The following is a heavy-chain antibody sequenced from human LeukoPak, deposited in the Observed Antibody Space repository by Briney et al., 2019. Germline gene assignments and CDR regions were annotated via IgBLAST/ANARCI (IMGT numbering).Heavy chain of an antibody. D-gene: IGHD6-13*01. Sequence: SVTVSCKASVCTFSSHAISWVRQAPGQGLEWMGGSIPIFGTANYAQKFQGRVTITADESTSTAYMELSSLRSEDTAVYYCAGPSPSSSWYHRAFDIWGQGTMVTVSS. J-gene: IGHJ3*02. V-gene: IGHV1-69*13. CDR2: SIPIFGTA. CDR1: VCTFSSHA. CDR3: AGPSPSSSWYHRAFDI.